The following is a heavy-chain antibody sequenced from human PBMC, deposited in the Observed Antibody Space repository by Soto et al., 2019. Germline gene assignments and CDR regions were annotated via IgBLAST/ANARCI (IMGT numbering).Heavy chain of an antibody. CDR2: ISSSSSTI. V-gene: IGHV3-48*01. J-gene: IGHJ6*03. D-gene: IGHD3-10*01. CDR3: ARDKIGRAPPAFIYMDV. CDR1: GFTFSSYS. Sequence: EVQLVESGGGLVQPGGSLRLSCAASGFTFSSYSMNWVRQAPGKGLEWVSYISSSSSTIYYADSVKGRFTISRDNAKNSLYLQMNSLRAEDTAVYYCARDKIGRAPPAFIYMDVWGKGTTVTGSS.